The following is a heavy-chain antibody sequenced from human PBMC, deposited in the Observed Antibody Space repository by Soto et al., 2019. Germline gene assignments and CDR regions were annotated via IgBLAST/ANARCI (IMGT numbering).Heavy chain of an antibody. Sequence: EVQLVESGGGLVQPGGSLRLSCAASGFTFSSYDMHWVRQATGKGLEWVSAIGTAGDTYYPGSVKGRFTISRENAKNSLYLQMNSLRAGDTAVYYCARGPVHGAFDYWGQGTLVTVSS. J-gene: IGHJ4*02. CDR3: ARGPVHGAFDY. CDR1: GFTFSSYD. V-gene: IGHV3-13*01. CDR2: IGTAGDT. D-gene: IGHD4-17*01.